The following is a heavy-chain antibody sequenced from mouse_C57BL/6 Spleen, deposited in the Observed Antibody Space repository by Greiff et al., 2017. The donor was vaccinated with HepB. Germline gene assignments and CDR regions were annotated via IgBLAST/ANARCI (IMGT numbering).Heavy chain of an antibody. CDR1: GYTFTDYN. CDR2: INPNNGGT. J-gene: IGHJ4*01. V-gene: IGHV1-18*01. Sequence: EVQLQQSGPELVKPGASVKIPCKASGYTFTDYNMDWVKQSHGKSLEWIGDINPNNGGTIYNQKFKGKATLTVDKSSSTAYMELRSLTSEDTAVYYCAREDYGSTNYSAMDYWGQGTSVTVSS. D-gene: IGHD1-1*01. CDR3: AREDYGSTNYSAMDY.